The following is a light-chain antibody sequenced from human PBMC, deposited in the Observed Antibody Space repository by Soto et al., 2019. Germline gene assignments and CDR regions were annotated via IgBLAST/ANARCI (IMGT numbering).Light chain of an antibody. CDR1: QSVSSSY. CDR2: GAS. V-gene: IGKV3-20*01. J-gene: IGKJ1*01. CDR3: QQYGSSPWT. Sequence: EIVLTQSPGTLSLSPGERATLSCRASQSVSSSYLAWYQQKPGQAPRLLIYGASSRATGSPDRFSGTGSGSDFTLSISRLEPEYFPVYYCQQYGSSPWTFGQGTKVEIK.